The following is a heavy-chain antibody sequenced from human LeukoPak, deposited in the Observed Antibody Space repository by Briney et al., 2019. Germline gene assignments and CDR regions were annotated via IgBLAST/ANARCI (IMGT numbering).Heavy chain of an antibody. J-gene: IGHJ6*02. Sequence: PGGSLRLSCAASGFTFDDYGMSWVRQAPGKGLEWVSGINWNGGSTGYADSVKGRFTISRDNAKNSLYLQMNSLRAEDTALYHCARALSHDYYYYGMDVWGQGTTVTVSS. CDR1: GFTFDDYG. V-gene: IGHV3-20*01. CDR2: INWNGGST. CDR3: ARALSHDYYYYGMDV.